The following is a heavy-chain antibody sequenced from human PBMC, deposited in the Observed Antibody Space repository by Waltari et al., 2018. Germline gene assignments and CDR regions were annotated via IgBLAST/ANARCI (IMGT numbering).Heavy chain of an antibody. CDR2: IFIDGSA. D-gene: IGHD3-10*01. Sequence: QVQLQESGPGLVKPSETLSLTCTVSGGSINNYYWRWIRQPAGQGLEYIGRIFIDGSANYNPSLKSRVTMSMDTSKNQFALKVYSVTAADTAVYYCARGGQWFGEPSSWFDPWGQGTLVTVSS. V-gene: IGHV4-4*07. CDR1: GGSINNYY. J-gene: IGHJ5*02. CDR3: ARGGQWFGEPSSWFDP.